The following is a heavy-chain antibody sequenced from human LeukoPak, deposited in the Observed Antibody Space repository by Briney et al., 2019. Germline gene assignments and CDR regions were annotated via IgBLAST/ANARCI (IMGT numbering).Heavy chain of an antibody. CDR2: IYTSGST. V-gene: IGHV4-4*07. Sequence: PSETLSLTCTVSGGSISSYYWSWIRQPAGKGLEWIGRIYTSGSTNYNPSLKSRVTISLDTSKNQFSLNLSSVTAADTAVYYCAREGDKYANWFDTWGQGTLVTVS. D-gene: IGHD2-8*01. J-gene: IGHJ5*02. CDR1: GGSISSYY. CDR3: AREGDKYANWFDT.